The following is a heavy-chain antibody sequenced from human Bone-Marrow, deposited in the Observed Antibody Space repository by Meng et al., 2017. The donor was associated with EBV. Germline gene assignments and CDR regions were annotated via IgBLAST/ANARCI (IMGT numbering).Heavy chain of an antibody. CDR3: ARTQAQYDYVWGSYRHFDY. CDR2: ISYDGSNK. J-gene: IGHJ4*02. V-gene: IGHV3-30-3*01. CDR1: GFSFSSYA. D-gene: IGHD3-16*02. Sequence: QVQLVESGGGVVQPGRSVRLSGAASGFSFSSYARHWVRQAPGKGLEWVAVISYDGSNKYYADSVKGRFTISRDNSKNTLYLQMNSLRAEDTAVYYCARTQAQYDYVWGSYRHFDYWGQGTLVTVSS.